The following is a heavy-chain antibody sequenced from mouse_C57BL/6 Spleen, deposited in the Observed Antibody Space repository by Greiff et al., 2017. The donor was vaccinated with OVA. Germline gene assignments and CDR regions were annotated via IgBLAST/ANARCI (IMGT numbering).Heavy chain of an antibody. CDR2: FDPNSGGT. Sequence: VQLQQSGAELVKPGASVKLSCKASGYTFTSYWMHWVKQRPGRGLEWIGRFDPNSGGTKYNEKFKSKATLTVDKSSSTAYMQLSRLTSEDSAVYYCAREYGSSYGYAMDYWGQGTSVTVSS. V-gene: IGHV1-72*01. CDR3: AREYGSSYGYAMDY. CDR1: GYTFTSYW. J-gene: IGHJ4*01. D-gene: IGHD1-1*01.